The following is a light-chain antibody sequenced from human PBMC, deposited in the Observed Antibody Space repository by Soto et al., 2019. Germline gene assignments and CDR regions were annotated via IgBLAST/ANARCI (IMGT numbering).Light chain of an antibody. Sequence: EIVLTQSPATLSLSPGARATLSCRASQSVSSYLAWYQQKPGQAPSLLIYDTSNRATGIPARFSGSGSGTDFTITISSLEPEDCEVYYGQQRSNWPITFGQGTRLDIK. V-gene: IGKV3-11*01. CDR3: QQRSNWPIT. CDR2: DTS. CDR1: QSVSSY. J-gene: IGKJ5*01.